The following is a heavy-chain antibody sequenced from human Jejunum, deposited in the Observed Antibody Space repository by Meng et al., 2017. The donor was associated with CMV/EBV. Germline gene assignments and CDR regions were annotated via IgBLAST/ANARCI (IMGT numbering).Heavy chain of an antibody. J-gene: IGHJ4*02. V-gene: IGHV3-21*01. Sequence: SCAASGFTFSNYWMHWVRQAPGQGLVWVSSITTSSSYIYYADSVKGRFTISRDNTKNSLYLQMNSLRAEDTAVYYCTTRILGSSGWYWGQGTLVTVSS. CDR2: ITTSSSYI. CDR1: GFTFSNYW. D-gene: IGHD6-19*01. CDR3: TTRILGSSGWY.